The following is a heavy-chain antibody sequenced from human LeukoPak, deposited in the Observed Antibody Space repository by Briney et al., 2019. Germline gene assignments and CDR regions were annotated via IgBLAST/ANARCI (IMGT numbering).Heavy chain of an antibody. CDR1: GFTFSSYA. CDR2: ISYDGSNK. J-gene: IGHJ4*02. Sequence: GRSLRLSCAASGFTFSSYAMHWVRQAPGKGLEWVAVISYDGSNKYYADSVKGRFTISRDNSKNTLYLQMNSLRAEDTAVYYCARDPSPDYGDYYPNYYFDYWGQGTLVTVSS. V-gene: IGHV3-30*04. D-gene: IGHD4-17*01. CDR3: ARDPSPDYGDYYPNYYFDY.